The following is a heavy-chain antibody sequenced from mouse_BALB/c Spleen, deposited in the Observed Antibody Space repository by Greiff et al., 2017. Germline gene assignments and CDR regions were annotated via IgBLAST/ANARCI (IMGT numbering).Heavy chain of an antibody. V-gene: IGHV1-69*02. CDR1: GYTFTSYW. D-gene: IGHD3-3*01. CDR3: TRARGFAY. J-gene: IGHJ3*01. Sequence: VQLQQPGAELVRPGASVKLSCKASGYTFTSYWINWVKQRPGQGLEWIGNIYPSDSYTNYNQKFKDKATLTVDKSSSTAYMQLSSLTSEDSAVYYCTRARGFAYWGQGTLVTVSA. CDR2: IYPSDSYT.